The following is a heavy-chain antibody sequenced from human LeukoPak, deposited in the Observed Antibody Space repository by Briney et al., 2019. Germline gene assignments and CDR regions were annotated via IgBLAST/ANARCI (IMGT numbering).Heavy chain of an antibody. D-gene: IGHD2-15*01. V-gene: IGHV4-59*12. J-gene: IGHJ4*02. CDR2: VYYTGST. Sequence: PSETLSLTCTVSGGSISSYYWSWIRQPPGKELEWIGYVYYTGSTNYNPSLKSRVTISVDKSKKQFSLKVTSMTAADTALYYCARGGGNRHFDSWGQGILVTVSS. CDR1: GGSISSYY. CDR3: ARGGGNRHFDS.